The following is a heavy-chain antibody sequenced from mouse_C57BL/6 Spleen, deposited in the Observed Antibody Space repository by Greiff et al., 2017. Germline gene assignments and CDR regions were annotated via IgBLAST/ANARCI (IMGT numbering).Heavy chain of an antibody. J-gene: IGHJ4*01. Sequence: QQSCKASGYTFTSYWMHWVKQRPGRGLEWIGRIDPNSGGTKYNEKFKSKATLTVDKPSSTAYMQLSSLTSEDSAVYYCARGALDYEPFAMDYWGQGTSVTVSS. CDR1: GYTFTSYW. CDR2: IDPNSGGT. D-gene: IGHD2-4*01. CDR3: ARGALDYEPFAMDY. V-gene: IGHV1-72*01.